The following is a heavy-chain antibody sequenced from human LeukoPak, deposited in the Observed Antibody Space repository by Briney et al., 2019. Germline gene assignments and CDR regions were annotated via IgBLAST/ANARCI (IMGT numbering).Heavy chain of an antibody. Sequence: GGSLRLSCAASGFTLNKYDIHWVRQAPGKGLEWLAVVSYDGSNKYYADSVKDRFTVSRDNSQNKLYLQMHSLKTEDTAVYYCSKVDYGDYPYYYFYMDVWGKGTAVTVSS. CDR1: GFTLNKYD. D-gene: IGHD4-17*01. J-gene: IGHJ6*03. CDR2: VSYDGSNK. V-gene: IGHV3-30*18. CDR3: SKVDYGDYPYYYFYMDV.